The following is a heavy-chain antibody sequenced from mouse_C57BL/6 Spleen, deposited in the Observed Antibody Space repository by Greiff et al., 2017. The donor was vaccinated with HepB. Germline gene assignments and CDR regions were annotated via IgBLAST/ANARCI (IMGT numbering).Heavy chain of an antibody. D-gene: IGHD1-1*02. Sequence: QVQLQQPGAELVKPGASVKMSCKASGYTFTSYWITWVKQRPGQGLEWIGDIYPGSGSTNYNEKFKGKATLTEDTSSSTAYMQLSSLTSEDSAVYYCAREADMGYAMDYWGQGPSATVSS. J-gene: IGHJ4*01. CDR2: IYPGSGST. V-gene: IGHV1-55*01. CDR3: AREADMGYAMDY. CDR1: GYTFTSYW.